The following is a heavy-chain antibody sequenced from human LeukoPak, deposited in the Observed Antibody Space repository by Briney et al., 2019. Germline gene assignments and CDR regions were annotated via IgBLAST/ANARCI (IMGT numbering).Heavy chain of an antibody. V-gene: IGHV3-15*01. J-gene: IGHJ5*02. CDR1: GFTFSNAW. CDR3: WHGRNWYYDFWSGPQGGYNWFDP. Sequence: GGSLRLSCAASGFTFSNAWMSWVRQAPGKGLEWVGRIKSKTDGGTTDYAAPVKGRFTISRDDSKNTLYLQMNSLKTEDTAVYYCWHGRNWYYDFWSGPQGGYNWFDPWGQGTLVTVSS. CDR2: IKSKTDGGTT. D-gene: IGHD3-3*01.